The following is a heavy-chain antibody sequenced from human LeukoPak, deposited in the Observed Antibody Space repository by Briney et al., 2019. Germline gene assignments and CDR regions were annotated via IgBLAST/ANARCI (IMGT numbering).Heavy chain of an antibody. CDR2: IYHSGNT. J-gene: IGHJ4*02. D-gene: IGHD5-18*01. V-gene: IGHV4-39*07. CDR3: ARGSDRTRGYSYGL. CDR1: GGSISSRSFY. Sequence: SETLSLTCTVSGGSISSRSFYWGWIRQPPGKGLEWIGSIYHSGNTYYNPSLKSRVTISVDTSKNQFSLKLSSVTAADTAVYYCARGSDRTRGYSYGLWGQGTLVTVSS.